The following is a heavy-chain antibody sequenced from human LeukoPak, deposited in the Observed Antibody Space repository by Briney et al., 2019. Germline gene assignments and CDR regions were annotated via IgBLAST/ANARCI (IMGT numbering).Heavy chain of an antibody. J-gene: IGHJ3*02. Sequence: GGSLTLSCAASGFTLSRYAMIWVRQAPGKGLEWVSAISDTGNTYHAGSVKGRFTISRDSSKTTLYLQMNSLRAEDTAVYYCARGRGVVISAFDIWGQGTMVTVSS. V-gene: IGHV3-23*01. CDR3: ARGRGVVISAFDI. CDR1: GFTLSRYA. CDR2: ISDTGNT. D-gene: IGHD3-22*01.